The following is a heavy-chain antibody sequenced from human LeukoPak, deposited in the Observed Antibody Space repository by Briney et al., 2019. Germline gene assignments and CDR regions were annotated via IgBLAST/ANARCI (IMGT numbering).Heavy chain of an antibody. Sequence: SETLSLTCTVSGGSISGYYWSWIRQSPGRGLEWIGYVYYSGNTNYNPSLKSRLTISLDTAKNQFSLKLSSVTSADTAVYYCARGEYEDLVDNWGQGTLATVSS. J-gene: IGHJ4*02. CDR2: VYYSGNT. CDR3: ARGEYEDLVDN. D-gene: IGHD1-26*01. CDR1: GGSISGYY. V-gene: IGHV4-59*01.